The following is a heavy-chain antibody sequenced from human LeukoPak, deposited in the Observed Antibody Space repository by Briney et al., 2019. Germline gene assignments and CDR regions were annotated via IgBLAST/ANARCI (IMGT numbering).Heavy chain of an antibody. V-gene: IGHV1-3*01. Sequence: ASVKVSCKASGYTCINFAINWGRQAPGQRPEWMGWINAGNGNTKYSQKFQGRVTITRDTSASTAYMELSSLTSEDTAVYYCARGPRAAADDYWGQGTLVTVSS. CDR1: GYTCINFA. CDR3: ARGPRAAADDY. J-gene: IGHJ4*02. CDR2: INAGNGNT. D-gene: IGHD6-13*01.